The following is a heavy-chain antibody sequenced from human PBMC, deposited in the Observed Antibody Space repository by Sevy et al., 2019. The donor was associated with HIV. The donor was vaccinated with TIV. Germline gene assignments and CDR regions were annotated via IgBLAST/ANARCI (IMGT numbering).Heavy chain of an antibody. D-gene: IGHD4-17*01. CDR3: ARVPSYDYGDYGPPDY. Sequence: ASVKVSCKASGYTFTSYGISWVRQAPGQGLEWMGWISAYNGNTNYAQKLQGRVTMTTDTSTSTAYMELRSLRSDDTAVYYCARVPSYDYGDYGPPDYWGQGTLVTVSS. CDR2: ISAYNGNT. V-gene: IGHV1-18*01. CDR1: GYTFTSYG. J-gene: IGHJ4*02.